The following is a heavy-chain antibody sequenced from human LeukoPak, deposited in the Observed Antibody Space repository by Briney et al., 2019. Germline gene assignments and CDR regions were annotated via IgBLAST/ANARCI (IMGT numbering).Heavy chain of an antibody. CDR1: GGSFSGYY. Sequence: SETLSLTCAVYGGSFSGYYWSWIRQPPGKGLEWIGEINHSGSTNYNPSLKSRVTISVDTSKNQFSLKLSSVTAADTAVYYCARDFKALRELLRSDWFDPWGQGTLVTVSS. CDR3: ARDFKALRELLRSDWFDP. J-gene: IGHJ5*02. V-gene: IGHV4-34*01. D-gene: IGHD3-10*01. CDR2: INHSGST.